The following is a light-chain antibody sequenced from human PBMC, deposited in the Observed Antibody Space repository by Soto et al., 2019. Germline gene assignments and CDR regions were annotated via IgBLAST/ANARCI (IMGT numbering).Light chain of an antibody. CDR1: QSMSKY. V-gene: IGKV3-20*01. Sequence: EIVLTQSPGTLALSPGEGATLSCRASQSMSKYLAWYQQKPGQAPRLLIYGASSRATGIPDSFSGSGSGTDFTFTISRLEPEDFAVYYCQQYGGSPQTFGQGTKVDIK. CDR2: GAS. J-gene: IGKJ1*01. CDR3: QQYGGSPQT.